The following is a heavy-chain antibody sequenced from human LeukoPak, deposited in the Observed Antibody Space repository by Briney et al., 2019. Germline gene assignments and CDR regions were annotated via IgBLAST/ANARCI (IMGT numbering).Heavy chain of an antibody. CDR3: AAWGVDYRRNCDYSAY. Sequence: AGTLSLTCTLSRGSVMTSPWRRWVRPPPGEGLGWVGEIYHTGTTNYTPSLKSRLTISRDHSKNPLSLKLSPVTAADTATYYCAAWGVDYRRNCDYSAYWGQGTLVTVSS. CDR1: RGSVMTSPW. J-gene: IGHJ4*02. CDR2: IYHTGTT. D-gene: IGHD3-16*01. V-gene: IGHV4-4*02.